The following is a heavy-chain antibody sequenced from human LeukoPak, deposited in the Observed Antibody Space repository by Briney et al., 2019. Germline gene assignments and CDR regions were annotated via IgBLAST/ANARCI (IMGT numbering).Heavy chain of an antibody. Sequence: GSLRLSCTTSGFTFRDYAMSGVRQPPGKGLEWMGEINHRGSTHYNPSLKSRVTISVDTPKNQFSLKLSSVTAADTAVYYCARDRYYYDSSGYPLDYWGQGTLVTVSS. CDR2: INHRGST. V-gene: IGHV4-34*01. D-gene: IGHD3-22*01. J-gene: IGHJ4*02. CDR3: ARDRYYYDSSGYPLDY. CDR1: GFTFRDYA.